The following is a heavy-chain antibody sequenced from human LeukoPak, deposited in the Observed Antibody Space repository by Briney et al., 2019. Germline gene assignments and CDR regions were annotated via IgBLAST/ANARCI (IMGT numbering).Heavy chain of an antibody. D-gene: IGHD3-22*01. CDR2: ISSSSRYI. J-gene: IGHJ4*02. Sequence: GGSLRLYCAASEFTFDDYAMHWVRQAPGKGLEWVSSISSSSRYIYYADSVKGRFTISRDNAKNSLYLQMNSLRAEDTAVYYCARGFYDSSAFDYWGQGTLVTVSS. CDR3: ARGFYDSSAFDY. CDR1: EFTFDDYA. V-gene: IGHV3-21*01.